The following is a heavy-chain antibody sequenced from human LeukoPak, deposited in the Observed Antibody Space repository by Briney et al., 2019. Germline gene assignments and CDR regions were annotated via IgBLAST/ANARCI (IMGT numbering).Heavy chain of an antibody. Sequence: GGSLRLSGAASGFTFSSYAMSWVRQAPGKGLEWVSAISGSGGSTYYADSVKGRFTISRDNSKNTLYLQMNSLRAEDTAVYYCAKKEAHCSGGSCLVFDAFDIWGQGTMVTVSS. D-gene: IGHD2-15*01. CDR1: GFTFSSYA. CDR3: AKKEAHCSGGSCLVFDAFDI. CDR2: ISGSGGST. V-gene: IGHV3-23*01. J-gene: IGHJ3*02.